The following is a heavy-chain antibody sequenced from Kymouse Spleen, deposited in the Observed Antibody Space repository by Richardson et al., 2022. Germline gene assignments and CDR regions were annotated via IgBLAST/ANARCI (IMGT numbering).Heavy chain of an antibody. CDR1: GGSFSGYY. CDR3: ARGDSSSWTSYYYYYYGMDV. J-gene: IGHJ6*02. Sequence: QVQLQQWGAGLLKPSETLSLTCAVYGGSFSGYYWSWIRQPPGKGLEWIGEINHSGSTNYNPSLKSRVTISVDTSKNQFSLKLSSVTAADTAVYYCARGDSSSWTSYYYYYYGMDVWGQGTTVTVSS. D-gene: IGHD6-13*01. CDR2: INHSGST. V-gene: IGHV4-34*01.